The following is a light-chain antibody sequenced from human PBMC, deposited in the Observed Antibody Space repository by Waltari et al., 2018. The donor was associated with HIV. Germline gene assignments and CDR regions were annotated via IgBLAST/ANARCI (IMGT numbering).Light chain of an antibody. V-gene: IGKV3-11*01. CDR1: QTLDRN. Sequence: ELLLPQSPATLSLSPGERAPLSCRASQTLDRNLAWYQNKLGQAPSLLIDDTSNRAPGIPARCSGSGSGTDFTLTSSGLEPEDSAIYYCHQRSKWPTFGGGTKVEI. J-gene: IGKJ4*01. CDR3: HQRSKWPT. CDR2: DTS.